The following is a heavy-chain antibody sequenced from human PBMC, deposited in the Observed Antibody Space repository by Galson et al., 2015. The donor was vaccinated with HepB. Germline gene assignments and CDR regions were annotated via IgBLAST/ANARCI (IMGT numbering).Heavy chain of an antibody. CDR2: IIPNLGIA. CDR3: ARDRGIAAAGTSQYYYYGMDV. Sequence: SVKVSCKASGGTFSSYAISWVRQAPGQGLEWMGGIIPNLGIANYAQKFQGRVTITADKSTSTAYMELSSLRSEDTAVYYCARDRGIAAAGTSQYYYYGMDVWGQGTTVTVSS. V-gene: IGHV1-69*10. D-gene: IGHD6-13*01. CDR1: GGTFSSYA. J-gene: IGHJ6*02.